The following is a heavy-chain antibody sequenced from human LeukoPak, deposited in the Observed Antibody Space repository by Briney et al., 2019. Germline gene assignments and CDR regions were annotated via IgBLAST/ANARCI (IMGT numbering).Heavy chain of an antibody. Sequence: SETLSLTCTVSGGSISSYYWSWIRQPPGKGLEWIAYIYYTGTTNYNPSLKRRGTISVDTYKKEPSLKLISMAAADTAVCYSARLPLRSHFDYWGQGTLVTVSS. J-gene: IGHJ4*02. V-gene: IGHV4-59*08. CDR1: GGSISSYY. CDR2: IYYTGTT. CDR3: ARLPLRSHFDY. D-gene: IGHD3-3*02.